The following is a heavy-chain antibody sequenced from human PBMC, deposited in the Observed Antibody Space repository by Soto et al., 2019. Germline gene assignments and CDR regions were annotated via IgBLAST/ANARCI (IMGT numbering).Heavy chain of an antibody. V-gene: IGHV3-30-3*01. J-gene: IGHJ5*02. CDR2: ILYDGSNK. Sequence: QVQLVESGGGVVQPGRSLRLSCVASGITFNNFAMHWVRQAPGKGLGWVAAILYDGSNKYYADSVKGRFTISRDNSKNTLYLQMNSLRTEDTAVYYCARDGGFDPFGQGTLVTVSS. CDR1: GITFNNFA. D-gene: IGHD3-10*01. CDR3: ARDGGFDP.